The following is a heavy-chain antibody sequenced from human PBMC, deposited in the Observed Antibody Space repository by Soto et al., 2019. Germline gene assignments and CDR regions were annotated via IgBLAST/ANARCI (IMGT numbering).Heavy chain of an antibody. CDR2: INAGNGNT. V-gene: IGHV1-3*05. J-gene: IGHJ3*02. D-gene: IGHD1-26*01. CDR1: GYTFTSYA. Sequence: QVQLVQSGAEEKKPGASVKVSCKASGYTFTSYAMHWVRQAPGQRLELMGWINAGNGNTKYSQKFQGRVTITRDTSASTAYMELSSLRSEDTAVYYCARDSRGASDAFDIWGQGTMVTVSS. CDR3: ARDSRGASDAFDI.